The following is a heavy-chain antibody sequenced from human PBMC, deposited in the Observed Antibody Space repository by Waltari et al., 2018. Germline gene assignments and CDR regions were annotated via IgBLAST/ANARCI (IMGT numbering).Heavy chain of an antibody. V-gene: IGHV4-39*07. Sequence: QLHLQESGPELVEPSETLYLTCTGSSVSISSGAYYWGWLRQPAGKGPEWIGNIYYSGSAYYNPSLESRVAISVDTSKNQLSLKLSSVTAADTAVYYCASRSIVLLPNGDVFDIWGRGTMVTVSS. CDR2: IYYSGSA. CDR1: SVSISSGAYY. D-gene: IGHD3-10*01. CDR3: ASRSIVLLPNGDVFDI. J-gene: IGHJ3*02.